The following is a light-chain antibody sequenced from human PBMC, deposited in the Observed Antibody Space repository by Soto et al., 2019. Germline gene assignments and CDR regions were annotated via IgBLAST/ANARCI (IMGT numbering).Light chain of an antibody. V-gene: IGLV1-44*01. CDR2: ATS. J-gene: IGLJ2*01. CDR3: AAWDDSLNGVV. CDR1: STNIGSND. Sequence: QSALTQPPSASGTPGQRVTISCSGTSTNIGSNDVNWYQQVPGTAPKFLIYATSQRPSGVPDRFSGSKSGTSASLDISGLQSEDEADYYCAAWDDSLNGVVFGGGTKLTVL.